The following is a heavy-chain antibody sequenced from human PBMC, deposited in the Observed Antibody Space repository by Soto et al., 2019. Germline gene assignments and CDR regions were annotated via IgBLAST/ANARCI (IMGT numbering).Heavy chain of an antibody. CDR3: ARDRLLMEWLLYYYYGMDV. CDR2: ISYDGSNK. J-gene: IGHJ6*02. V-gene: IGHV3-30-3*01. Sequence: ESGGGVVQPGRSLRLSCAASGFTFSSYAMHWVRQAPGKGLEWVAVISYDGSNKYYADSVKGRFTISRDNSKNTLYLQMNSLRAEDTAVYYCARDRLLMEWLLYYYYGMDVWGQGTTVTVSS. D-gene: IGHD3-3*01. CDR1: GFTFSSYA.